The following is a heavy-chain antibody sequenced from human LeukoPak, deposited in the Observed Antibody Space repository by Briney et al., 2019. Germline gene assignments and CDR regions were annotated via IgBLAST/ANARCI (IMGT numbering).Heavy chain of an antibody. Sequence: TSETLSLTCTVSGGSISNYYWSWIRQPPGKGLEWIGYIFYSGNTNYNPSLKSRVAISVDTSKNQFSLKLSSVTAADTAVYYCASVYYYGSESQYYFDYWGQGTLVTVSS. CDR3: ASVYYYGSESQYYFDY. V-gene: IGHV4-59*12. CDR1: GGSISNYY. J-gene: IGHJ4*02. D-gene: IGHD3-10*01. CDR2: IFYSGNT.